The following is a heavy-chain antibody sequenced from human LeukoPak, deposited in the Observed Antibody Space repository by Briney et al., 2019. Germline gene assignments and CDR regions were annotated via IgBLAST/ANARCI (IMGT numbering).Heavy chain of an antibody. D-gene: IGHD6-6*01. CDR2: IYPGDSDT. Sequence: GESLKISCKGSGYSFTSYWIGWVRQMPGKGLGWMGIIYPGDSDTRYSPSFQGQVTISADKSISTAYLQWSSLKASDTAMYYCARINLCSSSSARYYYYYYMDVWGKGTTVTVSS. J-gene: IGHJ6*03. CDR3: ARINLCSSSSARYYYYYYMDV. CDR1: GYSFTSYW. V-gene: IGHV5-51*01.